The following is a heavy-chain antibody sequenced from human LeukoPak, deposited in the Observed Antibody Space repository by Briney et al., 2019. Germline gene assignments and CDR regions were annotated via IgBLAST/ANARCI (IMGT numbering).Heavy chain of an antibody. CDR1: DGSISSGSYY. D-gene: IGHD3-3*01. V-gene: IGHV4-61*02. CDR3: ARDPYYDRYGMDV. Sequence: PSETLSLTCTVSDGSISSGSYYWSWIRQPAGKGLEWIGRIYTSGSTNYNPSLKSRVTISVDTSKNQFSLKLSSVTAADTAVYYCARDPYYDRYGMDVWGQGTTVTVSS. J-gene: IGHJ6*02. CDR2: IYTSGST.